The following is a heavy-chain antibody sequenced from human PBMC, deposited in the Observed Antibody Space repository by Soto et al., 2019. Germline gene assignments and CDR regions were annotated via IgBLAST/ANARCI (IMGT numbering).Heavy chain of an antibody. J-gene: IGHJ6*03. CDR2: IYYSGST. V-gene: IGHV4-59*01. CDR1: GGSISSYY. D-gene: IGHD3-9*01. CDR3: ARSKELRYFDWQTYYYYYMDV. Sequence: PSETLSLTCTVSGGSISSYYWSWIRQPPGKGLELIGYIYYSGSTNYNPSLKSRVTISVDTSKNQFSLKLSSVTAADTAVYYCARSKELRYFDWQTYYYYYMDVWGKGTTVTVSS.